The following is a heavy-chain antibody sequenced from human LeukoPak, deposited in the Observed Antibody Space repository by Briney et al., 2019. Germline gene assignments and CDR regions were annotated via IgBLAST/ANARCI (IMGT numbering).Heavy chain of an antibody. V-gene: IGHV4-30-2*03. CDR2: VHYSGST. Sequence: SQTLSLTCSVSGGSVTSGGHYWSWIRQPPGEGLECIGTVHYSGSTFYNPSLKSRVNISVDTSKNQFSLQLSSVTAADTAVYYCARLFFVIDTWGQGTLVTVSS. CDR1: GGSVTSGGHY. CDR3: ARLFFVIDT. J-gene: IGHJ5*02. D-gene: IGHD3-3*01.